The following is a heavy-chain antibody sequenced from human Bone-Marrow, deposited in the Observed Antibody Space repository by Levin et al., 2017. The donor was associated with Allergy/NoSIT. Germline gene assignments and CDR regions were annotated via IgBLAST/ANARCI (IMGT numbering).Heavy chain of an antibody. Sequence: PSETLSLTCAVSGYFISGGYYWGWIRQPPGKGLEWIASISHGGTTYNNPSLKSRVTISIDPPKNQFSLKLNSVTAADTAVYFCARDDSVGYYSAIGDRNAFDIWGQGTMVTVSP. CDR1: GYFISGGYY. D-gene: IGHD3-22*01. V-gene: IGHV4-38-2*02. J-gene: IGHJ3*02. CDR2: ISHGGTT. CDR3: ARDDSVGYYSAIGDRNAFDI.